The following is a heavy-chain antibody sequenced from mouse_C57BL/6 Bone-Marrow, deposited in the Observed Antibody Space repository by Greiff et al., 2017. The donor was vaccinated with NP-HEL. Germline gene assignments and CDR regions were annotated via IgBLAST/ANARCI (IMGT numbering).Heavy chain of an antibody. CDR3: ARGRAYYYGSSWNWYFDV. Sequence: VQLQQSGAELVKPGASVKLSCKASGYTFTSYWMQWVKQRPGQGLEWIGEIDPSDSYTNYNQKFKGKATLTVDTSSSTAYMQLSSLTSEDSAVYYCARGRAYYYGSSWNWYFDVWGTGTTVTVSS. CDR1: GYTFTSYW. D-gene: IGHD1-1*01. CDR2: IDPSDSYT. V-gene: IGHV1-50*01. J-gene: IGHJ1*03.